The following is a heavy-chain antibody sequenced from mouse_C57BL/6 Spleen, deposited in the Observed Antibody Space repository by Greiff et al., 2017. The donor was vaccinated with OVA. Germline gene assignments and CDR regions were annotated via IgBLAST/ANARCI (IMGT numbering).Heavy chain of an antibody. D-gene: IGHD2-4*01. V-gene: IGHV3-6*01. J-gene: IGHJ2*01. CDR3: ARYDSYYFDY. Sequence: ESGPGLVKPSQSLSLTCSVTGYSITSGYYWNWIRQFPGNKLEWMGYISYDGSNNYNPSLKNRISITRDTSKNQFFLKLNSVTTEDTATYYCARYDSYYFDYWGQGTTLTVSS. CDR2: ISYDGSN. CDR1: GYSITSGYY.